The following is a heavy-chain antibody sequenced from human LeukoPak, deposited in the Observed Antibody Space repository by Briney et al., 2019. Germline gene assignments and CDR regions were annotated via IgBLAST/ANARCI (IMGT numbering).Heavy chain of an antibody. J-gene: IGHJ4*02. CDR2: ISSSGSTI. CDR1: GFTFSDYY. Sequence: GGSLRLSCAASGFTFSDYYMSWIRQAPGKGLEWVSYISSSGSTIYYADSVKGRFTISRDNSKNTLYLQMNSLRAEDTAVYYCAKGKGMTIFGVVITPVDYWGQGTLVTVSS. V-gene: IGHV3-11*01. CDR3: AKGKGMTIFGVVITPVDY. D-gene: IGHD3-3*01.